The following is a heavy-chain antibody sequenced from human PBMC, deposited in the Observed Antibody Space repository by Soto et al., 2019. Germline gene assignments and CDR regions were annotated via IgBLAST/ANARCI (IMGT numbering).Heavy chain of an antibody. Sequence: QVQLVQSGAEVKKPGASVKVSCKASGYTFTGYSMHWVRQAPGQGLEWMGWINPNSGGTNYAQKFQGRVTMTRDTSISTAYMELSRLRSDDTAVYYCARARGFWSGYRGGFDPWGQGTLVTVSS. D-gene: IGHD3-3*01. CDR1: GYTFTGYS. J-gene: IGHJ5*02. CDR2: INPNSGGT. CDR3: ARARGFWSGYRGGFDP. V-gene: IGHV1-2*02.